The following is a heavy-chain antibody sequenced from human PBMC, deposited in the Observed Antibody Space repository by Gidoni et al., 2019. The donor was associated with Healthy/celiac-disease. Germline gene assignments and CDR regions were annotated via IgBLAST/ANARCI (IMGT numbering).Heavy chain of an antibody. J-gene: IGHJ4*02. CDR3: ARAGSGAGAGPLDY. CDR1: GFTFSSYS. CDR2: ISSSSSYI. D-gene: IGHD6-19*01. V-gene: IGHV3-21*01. Sequence: SCAASGFTFSSYSMNWVRQAPGKGLEWVSSISSSSSYIYYADSVKGRFTISRDKAKISLYLQMNSLRAEDTAVYYCARAGSGAGAGPLDYWGQGTLVTVSS.